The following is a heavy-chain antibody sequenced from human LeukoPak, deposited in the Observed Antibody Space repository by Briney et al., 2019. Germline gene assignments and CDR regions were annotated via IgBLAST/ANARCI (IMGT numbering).Heavy chain of an antibody. CDR2: MYGSGTTT. CDR1: GGSMKNYY. D-gene: IGHD2-2*01. J-gene: IGHJ1*01. V-gene: IGHV4-4*07. Sequence: TSSETLSLTCNVSGGSMKNYYWTWIRQSAGKGLEWIGRMYGSGTTTNQNPFLEGRVTMSVDTSKNQFSLDLSSVTAADTAVYYCAREHLYGSSWGFQHWGQGTLVTVSS. CDR3: AREHLYGSSWGFQH.